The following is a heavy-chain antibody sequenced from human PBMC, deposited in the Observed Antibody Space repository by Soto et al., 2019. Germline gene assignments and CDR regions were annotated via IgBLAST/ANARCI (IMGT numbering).Heavy chain of an antibody. Sequence: GGSLRLSCAASGFTFDDYAMHWVRQVQGKGLEWVSGISWNSGDIGYADSVKGRFTISRDNAKNSLYLQMNSLRAEDTAVYHCARSVVSSTRFDPWGQGTLVTVSS. CDR3: ARSVVSSTRFDP. V-gene: IGHV3-9*01. D-gene: IGHD3-22*01. J-gene: IGHJ5*02. CDR2: ISWNSGDI. CDR1: GFTFDDYA.